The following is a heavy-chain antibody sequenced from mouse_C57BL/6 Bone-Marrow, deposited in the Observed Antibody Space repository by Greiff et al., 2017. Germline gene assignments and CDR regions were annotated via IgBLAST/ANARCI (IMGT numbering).Heavy chain of an antibody. V-gene: IGHV2-2*01. CDR3: ATKGGLRRGDYFDY. J-gene: IGHJ2*01. Sequence: VKLQESGPGLVQPSQSLSITCTVSGFSLTSYGVHWVRQSPGKGLEWLGVIWSGGSTDYNAAFISRLCISKDNSKSQVFFKMNSLQADDTAIYYCATKGGLRRGDYFDYWGQGTTLTVSS. CDR1: GFSLTSYG. D-gene: IGHD2-4*01. CDR2: IWSGGST.